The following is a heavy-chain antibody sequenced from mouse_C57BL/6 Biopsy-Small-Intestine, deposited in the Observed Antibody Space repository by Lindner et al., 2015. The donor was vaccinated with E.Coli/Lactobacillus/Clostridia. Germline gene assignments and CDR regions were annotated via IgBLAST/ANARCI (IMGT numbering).Heavy chain of an antibody. D-gene: IGHD1-1*01. CDR2: MSPNSGKT. Sequence: SVKVSCKASGYIFTSYDINWVRQGTGQGLEWMGWMSPNSGKTGYAQKFQGRVTMTRNTSSSTLYMELSSLRSEDTAVYYCARSHRGDHDFLTGYQYYYYYYGMDVWGQGTTVTVSS. V-gene: IGHV1-81*01. CDR1: GYIFTSYD. CDR3: ARSHRGDHDFLTGYQYYYYYYGMDV. J-gene: IGHJ1*01.